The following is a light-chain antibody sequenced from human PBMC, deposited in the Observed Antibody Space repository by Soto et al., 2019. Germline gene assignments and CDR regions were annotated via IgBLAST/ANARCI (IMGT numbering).Light chain of an antibody. V-gene: IGKV1-5*01. J-gene: IGKJ1*01. CDR2: DAS. CDR3: QQYNDWPLT. Sequence: DIQMTQSPSTLSSSVGDRVTLTCRASQSISSWLAWYKQKPGKAPKLLIYDASSLESGVPSRFSGSGSGTEFTLTISSLQSEDFELYYCQQYNDWPLTFGQRTKVDIK. CDR1: QSISSW.